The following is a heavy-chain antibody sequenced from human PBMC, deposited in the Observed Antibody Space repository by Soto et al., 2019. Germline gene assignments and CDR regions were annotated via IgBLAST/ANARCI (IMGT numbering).Heavy chain of an antibody. J-gene: IGHJ4*02. V-gene: IGHV3-9*01. Sequence: EVQLVESGGGLVQPGRSPRLSCAASGFTFDDYAMHWVRQAPGKGLEWVSGISWNSGSIGYADSVKGRFTISRDNAKNSLYLQMNSLRAEDTALYYCAKSLWRYSSSSLDYWGQGTLVTVSS. CDR3: AKSLWRYSSSSLDY. D-gene: IGHD6-6*01. CDR2: ISWNSGSI. CDR1: GFTFDDYA.